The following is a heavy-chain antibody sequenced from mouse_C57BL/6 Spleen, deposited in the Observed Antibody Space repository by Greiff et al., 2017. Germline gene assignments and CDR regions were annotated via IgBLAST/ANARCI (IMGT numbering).Heavy chain of an antibody. CDR3: ARPSRGAMDY. CDR1: GFTFSDYG. J-gene: IGHJ4*01. V-gene: IGHV5-17*01. Sequence: EVKLVESGGGLVKPGGSLKLSCAASGFTFSDYGMHRVRQAPEKGLEWVAYISSGSSTIYYADTVKGRFTISRDNAKNTLFLQMTSLRSEDTAMYYCARPSRGAMDYWGQGTSVTVSS. CDR2: ISSGSSTI.